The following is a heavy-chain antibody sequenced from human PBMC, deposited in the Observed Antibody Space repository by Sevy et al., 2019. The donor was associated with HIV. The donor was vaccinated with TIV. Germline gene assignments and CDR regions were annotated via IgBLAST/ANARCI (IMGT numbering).Heavy chain of an antibody. Sequence: GGSLRLSCAASEFTFSSYAMSWVRQAPGKGLEWVSSISGSGRYTYYADSVEGRFTISRDNSKNTLYVQRNSLRPEDTAVYYCAKGFCSGGSCPRDYYYYGMDVWGQGTTVTVSS. D-gene: IGHD2-15*01. J-gene: IGHJ6*02. V-gene: IGHV3-23*01. CDR3: AKGFCSGGSCPRDYYYYGMDV. CDR1: EFTFSSYA. CDR2: ISGSGRYT.